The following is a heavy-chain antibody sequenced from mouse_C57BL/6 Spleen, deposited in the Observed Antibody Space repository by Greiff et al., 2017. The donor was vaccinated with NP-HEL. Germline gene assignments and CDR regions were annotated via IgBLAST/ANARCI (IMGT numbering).Heavy chain of an antibody. J-gene: IGHJ4*01. V-gene: IGHV2-2*01. Sequence: VQLKESGPGLVQPSQSLSITCTVSGFSLTSYGVHWVRQSPGKGLEWLGVIWSGGSTDYNAAFISRLSISKDNSKSQVFFKMNSLQADDTAIYYCARIYYDYDYYAMDYWGQGTSVTVSS. D-gene: IGHD2-4*01. CDR3: ARIYYDYDYYAMDY. CDR1: GFSLTSYG. CDR2: IWSGGST.